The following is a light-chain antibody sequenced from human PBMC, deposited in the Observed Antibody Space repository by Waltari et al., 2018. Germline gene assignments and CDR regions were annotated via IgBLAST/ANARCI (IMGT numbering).Light chain of an antibody. CDR1: SGSIASNY. V-gene: IGLV6-57*03. Sequence: FMLPQPHSVSESPRKTVTISCTRSSGSIASNYVQWYQQRPGSGPTTVIYEDRQRPSGVPDRFSGSIDSSSNSASLIISGLKTEDEADYYCQSYDDTNGVFGGGTKLTVL. J-gene: IGLJ3*02. CDR2: EDR. CDR3: QSYDDTNGV.